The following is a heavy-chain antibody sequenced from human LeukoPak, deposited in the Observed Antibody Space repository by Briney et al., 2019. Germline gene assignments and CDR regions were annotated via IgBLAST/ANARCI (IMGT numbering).Heavy chain of an antibody. CDR3: ARGGYDWDAFDY. D-gene: IGHD3-16*01. Sequence: ASVKVSCKASGNTFTSHFMHWVRQAPGQGLEWVGIINPRGGSTSYAQKFQGRVTMTRDTSTSTFYMELSSLRSEDTAMYFCARGGYDWDAFDYWGQGTLVTVSS. CDR1: GNTFTSHF. CDR2: INPRGGST. J-gene: IGHJ4*02. V-gene: IGHV1-46*01.